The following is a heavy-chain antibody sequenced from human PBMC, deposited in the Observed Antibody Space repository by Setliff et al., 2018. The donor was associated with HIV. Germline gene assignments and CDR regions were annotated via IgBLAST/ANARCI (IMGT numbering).Heavy chain of an antibody. D-gene: IGHD3-3*01. V-gene: IGHV4-61*02. CDR2: IYTSGST. Sequence: SETLSLTCTVSGGSISSGTYHWSWIRQPAGKGPEWIGRIYTSGSTNYNPSLKSRVTISVDTSKTQFSLRLSSVTAADTAVYYCARGLSIFGVATPGFYSFMDVWGKGTTVTVSS. CDR3: ARGLSIFGVATPGFYSFMDV. CDR1: GGSISSGTYH. J-gene: IGHJ6*03.